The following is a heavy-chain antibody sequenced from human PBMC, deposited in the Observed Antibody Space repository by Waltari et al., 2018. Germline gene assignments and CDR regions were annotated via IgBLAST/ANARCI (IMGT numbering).Heavy chain of an antibody. D-gene: IGHD3-3*01. J-gene: IGHJ4*02. CDR2: IRYDGSNK. V-gene: IGHV3-30*02. Sequence: QVQLVESGGGVVQPGGSLRLSCAASGFTFSSSGMQWVRQAPGKGLEWVAFIRYDGSNKYYADSVKGRFTISRDNSKNTLYLQMNSLRAEDTAVYYCARTQEDFWSGYYIPPAYWGQGTLVTVSS. CDR3: ARTQEDFWSGYYIPPAY. CDR1: GFTFSSSG.